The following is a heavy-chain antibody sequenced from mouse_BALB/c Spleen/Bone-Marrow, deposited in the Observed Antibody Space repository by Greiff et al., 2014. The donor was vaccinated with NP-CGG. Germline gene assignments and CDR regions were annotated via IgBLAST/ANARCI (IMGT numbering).Heavy chain of an antibody. V-gene: IGHV14-3*02. CDR1: GFKFTDIH. D-gene: IGHD4-1*01. J-gene: IGHJ3*01. CDR3: SIDDGGTAWFAF. CDR2: VDPASADT. Sequence: VQLQQSGAELAKPGASVKLSCTASGFKFTDIHMHWVKQRPEQGLEWIGRVDPASADTNYDQKFKGKAAITGDTSSNTAYLQLSSLAAEDTAFYYSSIDDGGTAWFAFWGQGTLVTVSA.